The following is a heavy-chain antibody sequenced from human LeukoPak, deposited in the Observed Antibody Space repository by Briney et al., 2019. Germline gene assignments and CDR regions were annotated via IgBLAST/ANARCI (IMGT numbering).Heavy chain of an antibody. Sequence: PSETLSLTCTVSGGSISSYYWSWIRQPPGKGLEWIGYIHYSGSTNYNPSLKSRVSLSVDTSNNQFSLKLSSVTAADTAVYYCARGLRGWLVTTFGAFDIWGQGTMVTVSS. V-gene: IGHV4-59*01. CDR1: GGSISSYY. D-gene: IGHD6-19*01. CDR3: ARGLRGWLVTTFGAFDI. CDR2: IHYSGST. J-gene: IGHJ3*02.